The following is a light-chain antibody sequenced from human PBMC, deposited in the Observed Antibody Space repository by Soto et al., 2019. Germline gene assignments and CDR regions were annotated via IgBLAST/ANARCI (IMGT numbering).Light chain of an antibody. CDR2: DNN. J-gene: IGLJ3*02. CDR3: GTWDTSLTAWV. Sequence: QSVLTQPPSVSAAPGQKVTISCSGSSSNIGDSYVSWYLHLPGTVPKLLIVDNNKRPSGTPDRFSGSKSGTSATLGITGLQTGDEADYYCGTWDTSLTAWVFGGGTKVTVL. V-gene: IGLV1-51*01. CDR1: SSNIGDSY.